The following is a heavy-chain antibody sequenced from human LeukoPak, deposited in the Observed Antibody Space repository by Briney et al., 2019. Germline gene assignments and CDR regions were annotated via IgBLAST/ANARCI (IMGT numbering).Heavy chain of an antibody. CDR1: GFTFSSYN. CDR2: ISSSSSTI. CDR3: ARGRRMYSSSWYDY. D-gene: IGHD6-13*01. Sequence: PGGSLRLSCAASGFTFSSYNMNWVRQAPGKGLEWVSYISSSSSTIYYADSVKGRFTISRDNAKNSLYLQMNSLRDEDTAVYYCARGRRMYSSSWYDYWGQGTLVTVSS. V-gene: IGHV3-48*02. J-gene: IGHJ4*02.